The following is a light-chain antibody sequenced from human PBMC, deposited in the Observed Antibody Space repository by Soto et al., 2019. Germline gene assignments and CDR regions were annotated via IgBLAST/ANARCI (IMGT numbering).Light chain of an antibody. J-gene: IGKJ3*01. CDR1: QSVLYSSNNKNY. Sequence: DIVMTQSPDSLAVSLGERATINCKSSQSVLYSSNNKNYLAWYQQKPGQPPKLLIYWASTRESGVPDRFSGSGYGKDFTLTISSLQAEDVAVYYCQQYYSTPLTFGPGTKVDIK. V-gene: IGKV4-1*01. CDR3: QQYYSTPLT. CDR2: WAS.